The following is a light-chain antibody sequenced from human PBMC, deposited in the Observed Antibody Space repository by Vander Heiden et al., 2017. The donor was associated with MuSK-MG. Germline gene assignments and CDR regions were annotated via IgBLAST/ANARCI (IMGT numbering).Light chain of an antibody. Sequence: QSALTQPASVSGSPGQSITISCTGTSSDVGGYNYVSWYQQHPGKAPNLMIYDVSNRPAGVANRFSGSKSGNTASLTISGRQAEDEADYYCSSDTSSSTLVFDGGTKLTVL. CDR1: SSDVGGYNY. CDR3: SSDTSSSTLV. J-gene: IGLJ2*01. CDR2: DVS. V-gene: IGLV2-14*01.